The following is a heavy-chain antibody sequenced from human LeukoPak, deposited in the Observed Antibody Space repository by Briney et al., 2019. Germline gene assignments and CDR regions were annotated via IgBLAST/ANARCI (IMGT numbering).Heavy chain of an antibody. J-gene: IGHJ6*03. CDR1: GFTFSSYS. V-gene: IGHV3-48*01. Sequence: GGSLRLSCAASGFTFSSYSMNWVRQAPGKGLEWVSYISSSSTIYYADSVKGRFTISRDNAKNSLYLQMNSLRAEDTAVYYCARDQYCSSTSCYKTHYYYYYMDVWGKGTTVTVSS. D-gene: IGHD2-2*01. CDR2: ISSSSTI. CDR3: ARDQYCSSTSCYKTHYYYYYMDV.